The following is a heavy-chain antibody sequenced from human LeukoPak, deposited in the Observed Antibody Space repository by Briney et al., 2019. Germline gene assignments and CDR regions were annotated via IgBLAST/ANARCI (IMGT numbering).Heavy chain of an antibody. D-gene: IGHD2-15*01. J-gene: IGHJ4*02. Sequence: SETLSLTCTVSGASMSNSFGSWIRQPAGRGLEWIGRIYSSGRTNYNPSLKSRVTLSIDTSNNQFSLKLTSVTAADTALYYCARAPAGCGGTCSFDYWGQGTLVTVSS. CDR1: GASMSNSF. CDR2: IYSSGRT. V-gene: IGHV4-4*07. CDR3: ARAPAGCGGTCSFDY.